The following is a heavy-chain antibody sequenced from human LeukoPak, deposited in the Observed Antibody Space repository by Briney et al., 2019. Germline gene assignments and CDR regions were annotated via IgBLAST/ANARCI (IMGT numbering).Heavy chain of an antibody. J-gene: IGHJ4*02. D-gene: IGHD3-10*01. CDR3: AVQTYYDVSGNKYYFDY. CDR1: GGSVSFAD. V-gene: IGHV4-59*08. CDR2: IHHSGSS. Sequence: SATLSLTCTVSGGSVSFADWSWIRQPPGNGLEWGGSIHHSGSSTYNSSLKSRVTLSLDTSKNQFSLKLSSVTAADTAVYYGAVQTYYDVSGNKYYFDYWGQGTLVTVSS.